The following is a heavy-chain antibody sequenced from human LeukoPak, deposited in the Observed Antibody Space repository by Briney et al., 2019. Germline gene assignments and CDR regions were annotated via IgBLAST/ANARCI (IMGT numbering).Heavy chain of an antibody. CDR1: GFTFGDYA. CDR2: IRSKAYGGTT. Sequence: GGSLRLSCTASGFTFGDYAMSWFRQAPGKGLEWVGFIRSKAYGGTTEYAASVKGRFTISRDDSKSIAYLQMNSLKTEDTAVYYCTREFDYGDYAVDYWGQGTLVTVSS. J-gene: IGHJ4*02. V-gene: IGHV3-49*03. D-gene: IGHD4-17*01. CDR3: TREFDYGDYAVDY.